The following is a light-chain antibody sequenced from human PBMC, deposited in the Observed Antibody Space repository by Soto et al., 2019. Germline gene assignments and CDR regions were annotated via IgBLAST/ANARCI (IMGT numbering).Light chain of an antibody. V-gene: IGKV3-20*01. CDR3: QQHGQWPIT. J-gene: IGKJ5*01. CDR1: QSVNSNY. CDR2: GIS. Sequence: IVLTQSTATLSVSPGERATLSCRASQSVNSNYLAWYQQKPGQAPRLLIYGISKRATDIPDRFSGSGSGTEFTLTISSLQPEDFATYYCQQHGQWPITFGQGTRLEVK.